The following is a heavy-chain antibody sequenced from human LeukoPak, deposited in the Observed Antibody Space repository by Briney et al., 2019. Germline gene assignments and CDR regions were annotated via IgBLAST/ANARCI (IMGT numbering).Heavy chain of an antibody. V-gene: IGHV4-34*01. D-gene: IGHD5-12*01. J-gene: IGHJ6*02. Sequence: KPSETLSLTCAVYGGSFSGYYWSWIRQPPGKGLEWIGEINHSGSTNYNPSLKSRVTISVDTSKNQFSLKLSSVTAADTAVYYCARVNIVVTIPFSSGGNYYYYGMDVWGQGTTVTVSS. CDR3: ARVNIVVTIPFSSGGNYYYYGMDV. CDR2: INHSGST. CDR1: GGSFSGYY.